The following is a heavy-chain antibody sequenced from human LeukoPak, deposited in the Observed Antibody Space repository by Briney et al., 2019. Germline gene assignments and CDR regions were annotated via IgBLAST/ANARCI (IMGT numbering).Heavy chain of an antibody. CDR1: GFTFSSYG. CDR3: ARDGWSGYFFDY. Sequence: PGGSLRLSCAASGFTFSSYGMSWVRQAPGKGLEWVSAISDSGGRTFYADSVKGRFTISRDNAKNSLYLQMNSLRAEDTAVYYCARDGWSGYFFDYWGQGTLVTVSS. CDR2: ISDSGGRT. J-gene: IGHJ4*02. D-gene: IGHD3-3*01. V-gene: IGHV3-23*01.